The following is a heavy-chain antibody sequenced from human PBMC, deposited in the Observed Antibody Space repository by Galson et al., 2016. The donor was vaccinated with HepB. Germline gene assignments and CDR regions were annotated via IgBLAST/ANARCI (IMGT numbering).Heavy chain of an antibody. D-gene: IGHD2-15*01. Sequence: SLRLSCAGSAFTVSNNHMSWVRQAPGKGLEWVSVLGSGGRIFYADSVKGRFTISRDNSMNTGFLQMNSLRTEDTAVYYCLPSGPDYYMDLWGTGTTVTVSS. J-gene: IGHJ6*03. CDR3: LPSGPDYYMDL. V-gene: IGHV3-66*02. CDR2: LGSGGRI. CDR1: AFTVSNNH.